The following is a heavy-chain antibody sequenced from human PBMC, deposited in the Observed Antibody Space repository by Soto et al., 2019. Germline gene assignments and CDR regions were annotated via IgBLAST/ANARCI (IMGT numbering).Heavy chain of an antibody. D-gene: IGHD6-13*01. J-gene: IGHJ4*02. CDR3: AKEEGEQLVDY. CDR2: ISYDGSNK. Sequence: QVQLVESGGGVVQPGRSLRLSCAASGFTFSSYGMHWVRQAPGKGLEWVAVISYDGSNKYYADSVKGRFTISRDNSKSTLYLQMNSLRAEDTAVYYCAKEEGEQLVDYWGQGTLVTVSS. CDR1: GFTFSSYG. V-gene: IGHV3-30*18.